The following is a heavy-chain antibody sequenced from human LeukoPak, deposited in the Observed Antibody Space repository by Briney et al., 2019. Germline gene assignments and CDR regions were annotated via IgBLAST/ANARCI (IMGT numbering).Heavy chain of an antibody. V-gene: IGHV3-48*03. CDR1: GFILSSSE. J-gene: IGHJ4*02. D-gene: IGHD4-17*01. CDR2: IATDGTI. Sequence: GGSLRLPCVASGFILSSSEMNWVRQTPGKGLEWVSFIATDGTIYYADSVKGRFTLSRDNAKNSLYLQMNSLRAEDTAVYYCAKDLYGDYDFFAVDYWGQGTLVTVSS. CDR3: AKDLYGDYDFFAVDY.